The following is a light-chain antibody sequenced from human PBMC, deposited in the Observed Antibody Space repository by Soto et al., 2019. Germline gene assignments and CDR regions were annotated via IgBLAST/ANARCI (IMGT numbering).Light chain of an antibody. CDR1: QAISNY. CDR3: QQYDNLPPF. Sequence: DIQMTQSPSSLSASVGDRVTITCQASQAISNYLNWYQQKPGKAPKLLIYDASNLETGVPSRFSRSGSGTDFTFTISSLQPEDIATYYCQQYDNLPPFFGQGTKLEIK. V-gene: IGKV1-33*01. J-gene: IGKJ2*01. CDR2: DAS.